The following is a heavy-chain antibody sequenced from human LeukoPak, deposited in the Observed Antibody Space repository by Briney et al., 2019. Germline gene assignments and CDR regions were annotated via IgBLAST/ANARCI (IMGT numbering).Heavy chain of an antibody. Sequence: ASVKVSCKASGYTFTSYGISWVRQAPGQGLEWMGWISAYNGNTNYAQKLQGRVTMTTDTSTSTAYMELRSLRSDDKAVYYCARDLIKGSYYDSSGYYPFDSWGQGTLVTVSS. D-gene: IGHD3-22*01. CDR1: GYTFTSYG. V-gene: IGHV1-18*01. CDR2: ISAYNGNT. CDR3: ARDLIKGSYYDSSGYYPFDS. J-gene: IGHJ4*02.